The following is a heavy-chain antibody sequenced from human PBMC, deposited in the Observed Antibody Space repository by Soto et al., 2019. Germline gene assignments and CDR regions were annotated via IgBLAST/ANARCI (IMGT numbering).Heavy chain of an antibody. CDR1: GYTFTSYG. D-gene: IGHD3-3*01. CDR2: ISAYNGNT. J-gene: IGHJ5*02. CDR3: ARXGWVFGVVIHPLNWFDP. Sequence: GASVKVSCKASGYTFTSYGISWVRQAPGQGLEWMGWISAYNGNTNYAQKLQGRVTMTTDTSTSTAYMELRSLRSDDTAVYYCARXGWVFGVVIHPLNWFDPWGQGTLVTVSS. V-gene: IGHV1-18*01.